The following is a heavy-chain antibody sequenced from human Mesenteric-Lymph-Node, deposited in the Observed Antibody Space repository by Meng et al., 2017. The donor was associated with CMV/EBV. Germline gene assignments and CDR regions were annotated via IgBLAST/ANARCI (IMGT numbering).Heavy chain of an antibody. D-gene: IGHD6-13*01. CDR1: GGSISSSHL. Sequence: CGFFGGSISSSHLWIWVRQPPGKGLEWIGEIYHTGSTNYNPSLRSRVTILIDKSKRQFSLKLSSVTAADAAVYYCARVSSSWNYFDYWGQGTLVTVSS. CDR3: ARVSSSWNYFDY. J-gene: IGHJ4*02. CDR2: IYHTGST. V-gene: IGHV4-4*02.